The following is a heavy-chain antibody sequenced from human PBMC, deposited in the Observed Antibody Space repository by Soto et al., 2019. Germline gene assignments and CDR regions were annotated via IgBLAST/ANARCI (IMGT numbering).Heavy chain of an antibody. D-gene: IGHD1-26*01. CDR3: ARGTTGTGATSFAS. CDR2: IWFDGSNE. J-gene: IGHJ5*02. V-gene: IGHV3-33*01. CDR1: RFTFSGSG. Sequence: GSLRLSCAASRFTFSGSGMNWVRQAPGKGLEWVALIWFDGSNEYYADSVKGRFTVSRDNSKNTVYLQMINVRADDTAVYYCARGTTGTGATSFASWGQGTLVTVSS.